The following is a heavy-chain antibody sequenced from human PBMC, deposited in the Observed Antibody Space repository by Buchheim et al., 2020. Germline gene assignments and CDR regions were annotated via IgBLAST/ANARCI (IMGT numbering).Heavy chain of an antibody. Sequence: EVQLVESGGGLVQPGESLRLSCAASGFTFSTYWMTWVRQAPGKGLEWVANINPDGSAKYYVGSVKGRFTISRDDAKNSLYLQMNSLRVEDTAVYYCASWAGRDHWGQGTLGTVSS. CDR1: GFTFSTYW. CDR2: INPDGSAK. V-gene: IGHV3-7*01. D-gene: IGHD7-27*01. CDR3: ASWAGRDH. J-gene: IGHJ4*02.